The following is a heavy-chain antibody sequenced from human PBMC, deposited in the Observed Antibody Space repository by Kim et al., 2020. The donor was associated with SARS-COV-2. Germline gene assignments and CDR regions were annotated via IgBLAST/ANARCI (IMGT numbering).Heavy chain of an antibody. CDR3: ARPISSSGWYVY. Sequence: YSNPSLKSRVTISVDTSKNQFSLKLSSVTAADTAVYYCARPISSSGWYVYWGQGTLVTVSS. V-gene: IGHV4-39*01. J-gene: IGHJ4*02. D-gene: IGHD6-19*01.